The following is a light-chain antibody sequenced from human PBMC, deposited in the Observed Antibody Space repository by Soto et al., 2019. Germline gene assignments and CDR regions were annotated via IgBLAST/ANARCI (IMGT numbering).Light chain of an antibody. CDR3: GTWDSSLSAGV. V-gene: IGLV1-51*01. CDR2: DNI. Sequence: QSVLTQPPSVSAAPGQTVTISCSGSSSNIGKNYVSWYQQVPGTAPKLLIYDNIKRPSGIPDRFSGSKSGTSATLGITGLQTGDEADYYCGTWDSSLSAGVFGGGTKLTVL. CDR1: SSNIGKNY. J-gene: IGLJ2*01.